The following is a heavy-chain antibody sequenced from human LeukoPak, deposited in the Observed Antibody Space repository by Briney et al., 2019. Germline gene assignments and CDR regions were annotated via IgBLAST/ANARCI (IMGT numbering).Heavy chain of an antibody. D-gene: IGHD3-22*01. V-gene: IGHV3-48*01. Sequence: ETLSLTCTVSGVSISSSNSYWGWVRQAPGKGLEWVSGIDSGSNNIHYADSVKGRFTISRDTSKNTLYLQMNSLRAEDTALYYCAKDRHYESNIFHPWGQGTLVTVSS. CDR3: AKDRHYESNIFHP. J-gene: IGHJ5*02. CDR2: IDSGSNNI. CDR1: GVSISSSNSY.